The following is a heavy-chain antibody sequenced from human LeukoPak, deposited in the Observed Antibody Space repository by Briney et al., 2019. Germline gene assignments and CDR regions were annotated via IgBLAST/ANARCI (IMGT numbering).Heavy chain of an antibody. Sequence: GGSLRLSCAATGFTLSGHSMNWVRQAPGKGLDWVSSISPTSAYIYYQDSVKGRFTISRDDAKNSLYLEMDSLRAEDTAVYYCARDRGWPDYYYYMDVWGKGTTVTVSS. D-gene: IGHD5-24*01. CDR2: ISPTSAYI. J-gene: IGHJ6*03. CDR1: GFTLSGHS. CDR3: ARDRGWPDYYYYMDV. V-gene: IGHV3-21*01.